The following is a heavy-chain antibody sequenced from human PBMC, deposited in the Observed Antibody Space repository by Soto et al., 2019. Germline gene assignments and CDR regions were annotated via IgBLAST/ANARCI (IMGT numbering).Heavy chain of an antibody. D-gene: IGHD3-16*01. CDR1: GFTFTSYS. CDR2: ITSKSTTI. Sequence: PGGSLTLSCAASGFTFTSYSMNWVRQAPGQGLEWVSYITSKSTTIKYADSVKGRFTVSRDNAKNSLYLQLNSLRDEDTAVYYCAREMGACSDSSCYPGPYDSWGQGTLVTVSP. V-gene: IGHV3-48*02. CDR3: AREMGACSDSSCYPGPYDS. J-gene: IGHJ5*02.